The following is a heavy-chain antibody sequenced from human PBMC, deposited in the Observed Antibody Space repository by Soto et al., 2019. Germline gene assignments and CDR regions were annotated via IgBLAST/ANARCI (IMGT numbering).Heavy chain of an antibody. D-gene: IGHD4-17*01. CDR2: IYYSGST. J-gene: IGHJ4*02. CDR3: ARNTVTTFVGFIDY. Sequence: QVQLQESGPGLVKPSQTLSLTCTVSGGSISSGGYYWSWIRQHPGKGLEWIGYIYYSGSTYYNPSLKSRVTISVDTSKNQFSLKRSSVTAADTAVYYCARNTVTTFVGFIDYWGQGTLVTVSS. CDR1: GGSISSGGYY. V-gene: IGHV4-31*03.